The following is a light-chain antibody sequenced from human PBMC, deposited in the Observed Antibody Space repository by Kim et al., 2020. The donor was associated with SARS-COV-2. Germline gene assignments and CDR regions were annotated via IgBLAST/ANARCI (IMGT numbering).Light chain of an antibody. CDR1: QSVLNTSNNKNN. V-gene: IGKV4-1*01. CDR2: WAS. Sequence: RATIHCKSSQSVLNTSNNKNNLTWFQQKPGQPPKLLIYWASTRNTGVPDRFSGSGSGTEFSLTISSLEAADVAIYYCQQHYSPLWSFGQGTRVAI. CDR3: QQHYSPLWS. J-gene: IGKJ1*01.